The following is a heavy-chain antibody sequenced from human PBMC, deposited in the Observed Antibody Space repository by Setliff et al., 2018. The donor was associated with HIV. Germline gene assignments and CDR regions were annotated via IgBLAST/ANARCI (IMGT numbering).Heavy chain of an antibody. Sequence: SSETLSLTCTVSGGSIASGAYYWSWIRQPAGKGLEWIGRIYTSGNTNYNPSLNGRVTMSIDRSKNQFSLKLNSVTAADTAVYYCARDGDWEFREWYFDLWGRGTLVTVSS. D-gene: IGHD3-10*01. V-gene: IGHV4-61*02. CDR1: GGSIASGAYY. CDR2: IYTSGNT. J-gene: IGHJ2*01. CDR3: ARDGDWEFREWYFDL.